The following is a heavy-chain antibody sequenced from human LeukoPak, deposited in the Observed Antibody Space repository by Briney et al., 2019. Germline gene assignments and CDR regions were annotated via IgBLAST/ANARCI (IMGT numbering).Heavy chain of an antibody. CDR1: GYTFTGYY. D-gene: IGHD5-12*01. CDR2: MNPQSGNT. CDR3: AGGWEPYDYWFDP. J-gene: IGHJ5*02. Sequence: ASVKVSCKASGYTFTGYYMHWVRQAPGQGLEWMGWMNPQSGNTDYAQKFQGRVTMTRNNSISTAYMELSGLRSEDTAIYYCAGGWEPYDYWFDPWGQGTLVTVSS. V-gene: IGHV1-8*02.